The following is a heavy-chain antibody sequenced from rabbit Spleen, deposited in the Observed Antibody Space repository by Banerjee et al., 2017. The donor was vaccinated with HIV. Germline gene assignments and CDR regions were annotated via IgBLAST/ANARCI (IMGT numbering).Heavy chain of an antibody. CDR1: GFSFSSSSY. CDR2: IYTDIGST. D-gene: IGHD4-1*01. Sequence: QSLEESGGDLVKPVASLTLTCTASGFSFSSSSYMGWVRQAPGKGLEWIGTIYTDIGSTDYASWAKGRFAIPKPTSTTVTLQMTSLTAADTAAYFCARDPWSGWDLWGPGTLVTVS. V-gene: IGHV1S40*01. J-gene: IGHJ4*01. CDR3: ARDPWSGWDL.